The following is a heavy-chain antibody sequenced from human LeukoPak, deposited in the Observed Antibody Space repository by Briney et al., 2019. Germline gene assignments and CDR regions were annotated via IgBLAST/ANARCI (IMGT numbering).Heavy chain of an antibody. CDR2: IRSKAYGGTT. V-gene: IGHV3-49*04. CDR1: GFTFGDYA. J-gene: IGHJ4*02. Sequence: GRSLRLSCTASGFTFGDYAMSWVRQAPGKGLEWVGFIRSKAYGGTTEYAASVKGRFTISRDDSKSIAYLQMNSLKTEDTAVYYRTPGNNSGSYYWGQGTLVTVSS. CDR3: TPGNNSGSYY. D-gene: IGHD1-26*01.